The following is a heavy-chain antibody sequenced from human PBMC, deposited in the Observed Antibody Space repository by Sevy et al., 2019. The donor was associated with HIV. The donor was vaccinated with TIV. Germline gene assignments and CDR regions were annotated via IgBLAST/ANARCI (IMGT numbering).Heavy chain of an antibody. CDR1: GYTFTGDY. CDR3: ARDGGGGTTNSGMDV. CDR2: VYPHSGGT. Sequence: ASVKVSCKASGYTFTGDYLHWVRQAPGQGLEWMGRVYPHSGGTNYAQKFQGRVTMTRDTSISTAYMELSSLRSDDTAVYYCARDGGGGTTNSGMDVWGQGTTVTVSS. D-gene: IGHD1-7*01. V-gene: IGHV1-2*06. J-gene: IGHJ6*02.